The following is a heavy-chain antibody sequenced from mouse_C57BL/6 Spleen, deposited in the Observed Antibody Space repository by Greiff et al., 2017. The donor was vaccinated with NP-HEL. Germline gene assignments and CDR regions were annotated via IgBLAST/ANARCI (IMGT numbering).Heavy chain of an antibody. J-gene: IGHJ3*01. CDR3: TGGNQAWFAY. V-gene: IGHV1-15*01. CDR1: GYTFTDYE. D-gene: IGHD2-1*01. CDR2: IDPETGGT. Sequence: QVQLKQSGAELVRPGASVTLSCKASGYTFTDYEMHWVKQTPVHGLEWIGAIDPETGGTAYNQKFKGKAILTADKSSSTAYMELRSLTSEDSAVYYCTGGNQAWFAYWGQGTLVTVSA.